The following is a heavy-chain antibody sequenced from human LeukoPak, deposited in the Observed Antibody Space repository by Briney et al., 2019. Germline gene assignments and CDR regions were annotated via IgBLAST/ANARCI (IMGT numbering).Heavy chain of an antibody. Sequence: KSSETLSLTCTVSGGSISSYYWGWIRQPPGKGLEWIGYIDYGGSTTYNSSLRSRVTMSVDTSKNQFSLNLNSVTAADTAMYYCGRLRGSAIDYWGQGTLVAVSS. J-gene: IGHJ4*02. CDR1: GGSISSYY. D-gene: IGHD1-26*01. CDR3: GRLRGSAIDY. V-gene: IGHV4-59*01. CDR2: IDYGGST.